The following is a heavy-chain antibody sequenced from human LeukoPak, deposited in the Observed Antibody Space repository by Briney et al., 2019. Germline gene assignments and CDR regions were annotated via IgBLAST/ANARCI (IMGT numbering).Heavy chain of an antibody. V-gene: IGHV4-31*03. J-gene: IGHJ4*02. CDR1: GGSISSGGYY. Sequence: SETLSLTCTVSGGSISSGGYYWSWIRQHPGKGLEWIGYIYYSGSTYYNPSLKSRVTISVDTSKNQFSLKLSSVTAADTAVYYCARARGDSSGYPLLVYFDYWGQGTLVTVSS. D-gene: IGHD3-22*01. CDR2: IYYSGST. CDR3: ARARGDSSGYPLLVYFDY.